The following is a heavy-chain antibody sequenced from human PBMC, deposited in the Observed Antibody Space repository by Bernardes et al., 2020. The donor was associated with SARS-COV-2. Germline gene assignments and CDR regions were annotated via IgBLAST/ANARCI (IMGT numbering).Heavy chain of an antibody. CDR2: MTPNSGTT. CDR3: ARGVSEYTNYYFDS. D-gene: IGHD4-4*01. J-gene: IGHJ4*02. V-gene: IGHV1-8*01. Sequence: ASVKVSCKASGYTFTSYDINWVRQATGQGLEWMGWMTPNSGTTGFAQKFQGRVTMTWSTSISTAYMELSSLRSEDTAVYYCARGVSEYTNYYFDSWGQGTLVTVS. CDR1: GYTFTSYD.